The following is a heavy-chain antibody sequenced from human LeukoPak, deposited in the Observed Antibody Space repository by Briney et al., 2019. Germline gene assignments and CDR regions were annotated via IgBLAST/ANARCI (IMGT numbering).Heavy chain of an antibody. Sequence: KTSETLSLTCTVSGYSISSGYYWGWIRQPPGKGLEWIGSIYHSGSTYYNPSLKSRVTISVDTSKNQFSLKLSSVTAADTAVYYCARDETTVTTLFDYWGQGTLVTVSS. J-gene: IGHJ4*02. V-gene: IGHV4-38-2*02. CDR1: GYSISSGYY. CDR2: IYHSGST. D-gene: IGHD4-17*01. CDR3: ARDETTVTTLFDY.